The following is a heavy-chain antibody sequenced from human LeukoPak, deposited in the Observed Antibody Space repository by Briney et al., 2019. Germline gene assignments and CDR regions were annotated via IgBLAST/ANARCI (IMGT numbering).Heavy chain of an antibody. CDR3: ASLSRGDRALDAFDI. D-gene: IGHD3-10*01. Sequence: PSETLSLTCTVSGGSISSYYWSWIRQPAGKGLEWIGRIYTSGSTNYNPSLKSRVTMSVDTSKNQFSLKLSSVTAADTGVYYCASLSRGDRALDAFDIWGQGTMVTVSS. CDR2: IYTSGST. CDR1: GGSISSYY. V-gene: IGHV4-4*07. J-gene: IGHJ3*02.